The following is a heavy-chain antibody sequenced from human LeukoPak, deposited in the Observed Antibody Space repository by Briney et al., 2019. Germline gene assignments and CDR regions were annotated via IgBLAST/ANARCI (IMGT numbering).Heavy chain of an antibody. J-gene: IGHJ4*02. D-gene: IGHD3-22*01. CDR3: ARPITDEALSYYDSSGYYWFDY. CDR2: INSDGSST. V-gene: IGHV3-74*01. CDR1: GFTFSSYW. Sequence: GGSLRLSCAASGFTFSSYWMHWVRQAPGKGLVWVSRINSDGSSTSYADSVKGRFTISRDNAKNTLYLQMNSLRAEDTAVYYCARPITDEALSYYDSSGYYWFDYWGQGTLVTVSS.